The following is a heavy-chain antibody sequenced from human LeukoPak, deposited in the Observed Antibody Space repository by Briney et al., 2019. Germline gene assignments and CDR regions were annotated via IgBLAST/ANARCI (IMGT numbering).Heavy chain of an antibody. Sequence: SETLSLTCTVSGGSISSYYWSWIRQPPGKGLEWIGYIYYSGSTNYNPSLKSRVTISVDTSKNQFSLKLSSVTAADTAVYYCARDQQLVFGRGWFDPWGRGTLVTVSS. CDR2: IYYSGST. CDR1: GGSISSYY. V-gene: IGHV4-59*01. CDR3: ARDQQLVFGRGWFDP. D-gene: IGHD6-13*01. J-gene: IGHJ5*02.